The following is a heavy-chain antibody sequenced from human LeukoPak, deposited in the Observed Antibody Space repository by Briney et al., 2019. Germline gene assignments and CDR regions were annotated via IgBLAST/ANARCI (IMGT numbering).Heavy chain of an antibody. CDR3: AHRSRGYGYGIDY. D-gene: IGHD5-18*01. V-gene: IGHV2-5*02. Sequence: SGPTLVKPTHTLTLTCTLSGLSFSTSAARMGWIRQPPGKALEWLALISWDDTKHYSPSLKSRLTITKDTSKNQVVLIMTNMDPVDTATYYCAHRSRGYGYGIDYWGQGALVTVSS. CDR1: GLSFSTSAAR. J-gene: IGHJ4*02. CDR2: ISWDDTK.